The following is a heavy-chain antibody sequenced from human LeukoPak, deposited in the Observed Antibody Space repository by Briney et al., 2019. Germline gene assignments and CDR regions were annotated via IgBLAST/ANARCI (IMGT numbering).Heavy chain of an antibody. D-gene: IGHD6-19*01. CDR1: GFTFTSHA. CDR3: AKDRRDSSGWYDWFDP. J-gene: IGHJ5*02. V-gene: IGHV3-23*01. CDR2: ISGSGVST. Sequence: GGSLRLSCAASGFTFTSHAMSWVRQAPGKGLEWVSGISGSGVSTYYADSVKGRFTISRDNSKNTLSLQMNSLRAEDTAVYYCAKDRRDSSGWYDWFDPWGQGTLVTASS.